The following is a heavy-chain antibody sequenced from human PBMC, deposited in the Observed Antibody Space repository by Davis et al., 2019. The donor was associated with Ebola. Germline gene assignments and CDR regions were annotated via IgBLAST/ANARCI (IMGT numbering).Heavy chain of an antibody. CDR3: ARDLDVLVPAALAGLDP. CDR1: GFTFSSYS. CDR2: ISSSSSTI. D-gene: IGHD2-2*01. V-gene: IGHV3-48*02. Sequence: GGSLRLSCAASGFTFSSYSMNWVRQAPGKGLEWVSYISSSSSTIYYADSVKGRFTISRDNAKNSLYLQMNSLRDEDTAVYYCARDLDVLVPAALAGLDPWGQGTLVTVSS. J-gene: IGHJ5*02.